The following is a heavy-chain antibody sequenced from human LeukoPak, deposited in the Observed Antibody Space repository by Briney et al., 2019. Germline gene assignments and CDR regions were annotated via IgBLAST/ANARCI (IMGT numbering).Heavy chain of an antibody. D-gene: IGHD3-10*01. V-gene: IGHV3-15*01. CDR3: TTVSDYVWFGELLDY. CDR1: GFSFSNAW. J-gene: IGHJ4*02. CDR2: MKSKTDGGTT. Sequence: PGGSLTLSCAASGFSFSNAWMSWVRQAPGKGLEWVGRMKSKTDGGTTDYAAPVKGRFTISRDDSKNTLYLQMNSLKTEDTAVYYCTTVSDYVWFGELLDYWGQGTLVTVSS.